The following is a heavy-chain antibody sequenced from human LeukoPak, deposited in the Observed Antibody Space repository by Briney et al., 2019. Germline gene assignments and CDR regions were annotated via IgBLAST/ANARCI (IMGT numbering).Heavy chain of an antibody. CDR2: IYYSGST. D-gene: IGHD1-26*01. CDR1: GGSISSSSYY. V-gene: IGHV4-39*01. CDR3: ASPYSGSYYYFDY. Sequence: SETLSLTCTVSGGSISSSSYYWGWIRQPPGKGLEWIGNIYYSGSTYYNPSLKSRVTISVDTSKNQFSLKLSSVTAADTAVYYCASPYSGSYYYFDYWGQGTLVTVSS. J-gene: IGHJ4*02.